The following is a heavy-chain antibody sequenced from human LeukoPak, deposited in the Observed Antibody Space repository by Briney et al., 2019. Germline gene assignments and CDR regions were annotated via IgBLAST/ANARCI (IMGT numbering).Heavy chain of an antibody. CDR2: ISYDGSNK. J-gene: IGHJ4*02. V-gene: IGHV3-30*03. Sequence: GGSLRLSCAASGFTFSDYGMHWVRQAPGKGLEWVTVISYDGSNKYYADSVKGRFTISRDISKNTLYLQMNSLRAEDTAVYYCARSYCSGGSCYSGFDYWGQGTLVTVSS. CDR1: GFTFSDYG. D-gene: IGHD2-15*01. CDR3: ARSYCSGGSCYSGFDY.